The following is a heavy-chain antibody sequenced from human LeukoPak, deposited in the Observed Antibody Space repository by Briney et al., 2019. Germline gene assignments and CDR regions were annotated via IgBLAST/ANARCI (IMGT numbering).Heavy chain of an antibody. Sequence: GASVKVSCKASGYTFTRYDFNWVRQATGQGLEWMGWMNPNSGNTNYAQKLQGRVTMTTDTSTSTAYMELRSLRSDDTAVYYCARNQYSGSYSPRDGMDVWGKGTTVTVSS. D-gene: IGHD1-26*01. J-gene: IGHJ6*04. V-gene: IGHV1-18*01. CDR2: MNPNSGNT. CDR3: ARNQYSGSYSPRDGMDV. CDR1: GYTFTRYD.